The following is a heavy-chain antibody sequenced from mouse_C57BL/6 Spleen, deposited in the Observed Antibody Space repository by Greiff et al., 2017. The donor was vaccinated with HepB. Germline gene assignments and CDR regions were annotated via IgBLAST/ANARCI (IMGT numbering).Heavy chain of an antibody. D-gene: IGHD2-12*01. CDR2: INPNNGGT. CDR1: GYTFTDYN. J-gene: IGHJ4*01. V-gene: IGHV1-18*01. CDR3: ARYRYDYYYAMDY. Sequence: VQLQQSGPELVKPGASVKIPCKASGYTFTDYNMDWVKQSHGKSLEWIGDINPNNGGTIYNQKFKGKAALTVDKSSSTAYMELRSLTSEDTAVYYCARYRYDYYYAMDYWGQGTSVTVSS.